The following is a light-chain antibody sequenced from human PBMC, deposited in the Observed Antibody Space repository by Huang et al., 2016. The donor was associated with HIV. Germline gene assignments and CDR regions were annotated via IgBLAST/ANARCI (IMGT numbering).Light chain of an antibody. V-gene: IGKV3-15*01. J-gene: IGKJ1*01. Sequence: EIVMTQSPATLSVSPGERATLSCRASQSVSSNLAWYLQKPGHAPRLLIYGASPRATGIPGRFRGSGSGTEFTLTISSLQSEDFAVYYCQHYSNWPPAWTFGQGTKVDIK. CDR1: QSVSSN. CDR2: GAS. CDR3: QHYSNWPPAWT.